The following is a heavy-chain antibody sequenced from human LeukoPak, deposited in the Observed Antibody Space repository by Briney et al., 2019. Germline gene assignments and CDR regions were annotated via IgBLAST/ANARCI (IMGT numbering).Heavy chain of an antibody. V-gene: IGHV3-21*01. CDR3: SRDGYCSSTSCPRLAY. D-gene: IGHD2-2*03. CDR1: GFTFSSYS. J-gene: IGHJ4*02. CDR2: ISSSSSYI. Sequence: GGSLRLSCAASGFTFSSYSMNWVRQAPGKGLEWVSSISSSSSYIYYADSVKGRFTISRDNAKNSLYLQMNGLRAEDTAVYYCSRDGYCSSTSCPRLAYWGQGTLVTVSS.